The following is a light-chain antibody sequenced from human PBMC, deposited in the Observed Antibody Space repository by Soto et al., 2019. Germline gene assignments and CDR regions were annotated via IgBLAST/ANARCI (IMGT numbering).Light chain of an antibody. J-gene: IGLJ1*01. V-gene: IGLV1-40*01. CDR1: SSNIGAGYD. CDR3: QSYDRSLSGLYV. Sequence: QSVLTQPPSASGAPGQRVTISCTGSSSNIGAGYDVHWYQQLPGTAPKLLIYGNSNRPSGVPDRFSGSKSGTSASLAITGLQAEDEADYYCQSYDRSLSGLYVFGTGTKVTVL. CDR2: GNS.